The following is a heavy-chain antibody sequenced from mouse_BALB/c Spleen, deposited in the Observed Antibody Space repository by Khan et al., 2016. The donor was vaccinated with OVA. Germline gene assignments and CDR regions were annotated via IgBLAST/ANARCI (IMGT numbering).Heavy chain of an antibody. J-gene: IGHJ2*01. Sequence: QLQQSGPELVKPGASVKISCKASGYTFTDYYINWVKQKPGQGPEWMGWIYPGSANARYNEKFKGKATLTVDTSSSTAFMQLSSLTSEDSAVYFCAGRFDFWGQGTTLTVSS. CDR1: GYTFTDYY. CDR3: AGRFDF. V-gene: IGHV1-84*02. CDR2: IYPGSANA.